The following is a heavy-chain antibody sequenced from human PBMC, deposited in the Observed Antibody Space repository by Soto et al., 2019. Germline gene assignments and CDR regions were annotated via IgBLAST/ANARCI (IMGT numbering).Heavy chain of an antibody. J-gene: IGHJ4*02. CDR3: ARGGAKYYDILTGYYFDY. V-gene: IGHV1-18*01. Sequence: ASVKVSCKASGYTFTSYGISWVRQAPGQGLEWMGWISAYNGNTNYAQKLQGRVTMTTDTSTSTAYMELRSLRSDDTALYYCARGGAKYYDILTGYYFDYWGQGTLVTVSS. CDR1: GYTFTSYG. D-gene: IGHD3-9*01. CDR2: ISAYNGNT.